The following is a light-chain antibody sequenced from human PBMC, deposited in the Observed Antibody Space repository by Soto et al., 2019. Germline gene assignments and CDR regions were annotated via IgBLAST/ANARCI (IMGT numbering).Light chain of an antibody. CDR1: QSISSW. CDR2: KAS. V-gene: IGKV1-5*03. CDR3: QQYKSYWT. J-gene: IGKJ1*01. Sequence: DIHMTQSPSTLSAFVGDRVTITCRASQSISSWLAWYQQKQGKAPKLLIFKASTLESGVPSRFSGSGSGTEFALTISSLQPDDFATYYCQQYKSYWTFGQGTKVDIK.